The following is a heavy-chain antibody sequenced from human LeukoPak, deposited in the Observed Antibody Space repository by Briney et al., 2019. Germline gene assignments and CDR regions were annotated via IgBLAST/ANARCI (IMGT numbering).Heavy chain of an antibody. CDR2: IYYGGST. CDR3: TTITIFGVVIIDDY. Sequence: SETLSLTCTVSGGSISSGGYYWTWIRQHPGKGLEWIGYIYYGGSTYYNPSLKSRVTISVDTSKNQFSLQLNSVTAADTAVYYCTTITIFGVVIIDDYWGQGTLVTVSS. J-gene: IGHJ4*02. CDR1: GGSISSGGYY. D-gene: IGHD3-3*01. V-gene: IGHV4-31*03.